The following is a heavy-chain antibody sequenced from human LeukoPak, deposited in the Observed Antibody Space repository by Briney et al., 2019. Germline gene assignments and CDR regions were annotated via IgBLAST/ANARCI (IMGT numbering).Heavy chain of an antibody. CDR2: IRYDGSNK. V-gene: IGHV3-30*02. D-gene: IGHD6-13*01. J-gene: IGHJ4*02. CDR3: AKDIYSSSWYYFDY. CDR1: GFTFSSYG. Sequence: GGSLRLSCAASGFTFSSYGMHWVRQAPGKGLEWVAFIRYDGSNKYYADSVKGRFTISRDNSKNTLYLRMNSLSAEDTAVYYCAKDIYSSSWYYFDYWGQGTLVTVSS.